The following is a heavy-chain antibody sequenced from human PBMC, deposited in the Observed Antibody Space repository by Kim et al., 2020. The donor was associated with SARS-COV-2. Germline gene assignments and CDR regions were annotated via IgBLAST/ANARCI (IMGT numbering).Heavy chain of an antibody. D-gene: IGHD2-21*01. V-gene: IGHV3-48*02. CDR2: INSASSTI. CDR3: AKVIPVAGAMDV. CDR1: GFTFSSYS. Sequence: GGSLRLSCVASGFTFSSYSMNWVRQAPGKGLEWISNINSASSTIYYADSVKGRFTISRDNAKNSLYLQMNCLRDDDSAVYYCAKVIPVAGAMDVRGQGTTVTVSS. J-gene: IGHJ6*02.